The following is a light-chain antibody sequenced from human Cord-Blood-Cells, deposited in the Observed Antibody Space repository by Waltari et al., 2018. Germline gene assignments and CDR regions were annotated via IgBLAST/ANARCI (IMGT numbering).Light chain of an antibody. CDR1: SSDVGSYNL. CDR2: EGS. Sequence: QSALTQPASVSGSPGQSITISCTGTSSDVGSYNLVSWYQQHPGKAPKLMIYEGSKRPSGVSNRFSGSKSGNTASHTISGLQAEDEADYYCCSYAGSSTWVFGGGTKLTVL. J-gene: IGLJ3*02. V-gene: IGLV2-23*01. CDR3: CSYAGSSTWV.